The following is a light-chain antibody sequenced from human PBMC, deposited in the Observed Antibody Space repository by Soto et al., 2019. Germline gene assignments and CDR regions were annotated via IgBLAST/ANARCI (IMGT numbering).Light chain of an antibody. J-gene: IGKJ1*01. V-gene: IGKV1-39*01. CDR2: GAS. CDR1: QSISSY. CDR3: QQSYSTPRT. Sequence: DIQMTQSPSSLSESVGDRVTITCRASQSISSYLNWYQQKPGKAPKLLIYGASSLQGGVPSRFSGSGSVTDFTLTISSLQPEDFTTYYCQQSYSTPRTFGQGTKVEIK.